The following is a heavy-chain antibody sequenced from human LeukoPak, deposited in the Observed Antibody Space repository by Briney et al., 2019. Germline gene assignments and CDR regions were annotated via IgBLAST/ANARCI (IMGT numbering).Heavy chain of an antibody. CDR1: GYSISSGYY. J-gene: IGHJ3*02. Sequence: PSETLSLTCAVSGYSISSGYYWGWIRQPPGKGLEWIGSEHRGGSTYYNPSLESRVTISIDTSMNQFSLRLSSVTAADTTDTAVYYCARSWNFGRAVEAFDIWGQGLMVTVSS. D-gene: IGHD1-1*01. CDR2: EHRGGST. V-gene: IGHV4-38-2*01. CDR3: ARSWNFGRAVEAFDI.